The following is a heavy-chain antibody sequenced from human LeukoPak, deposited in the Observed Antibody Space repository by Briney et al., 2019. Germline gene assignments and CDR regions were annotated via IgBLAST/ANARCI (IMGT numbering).Heavy chain of an antibody. J-gene: IGHJ4*02. Sequence: GGSLRLSCAASGFTFSSYSMNWVRQAPGKGLEWVSSISSSSSYIYYADSVKGRFTISRDNAKNSLYLQVNSLRAEDTAVYYCARDIFPTIFGVVTSPIDYWGQGTLVTVSS. CDR3: ARDIFPTIFGVVTSPIDY. D-gene: IGHD3-3*01. V-gene: IGHV3-21*01. CDR2: ISSSSSYI. CDR1: GFTFSSYS.